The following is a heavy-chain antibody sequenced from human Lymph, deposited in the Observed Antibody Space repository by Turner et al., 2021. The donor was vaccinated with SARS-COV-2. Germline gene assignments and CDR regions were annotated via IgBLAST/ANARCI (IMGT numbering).Heavy chain of an antibody. Sequence: QVQLVQSGAEVKTPGASVKVSCKAPGYTFTSYDINWVRQATGQGLEWMGWMNQNSGNTGYAQKFQGRVTMTRNTSISTAYMELSSLRSEDTAVYYCARGRYSGGGMDVWGQGTTVTVSS. D-gene: IGHD1-26*01. CDR3: ARGRYSGGGMDV. CDR1: GYTFTSYD. V-gene: IGHV1-8*02. J-gene: IGHJ6*02. CDR2: MNQNSGNT.